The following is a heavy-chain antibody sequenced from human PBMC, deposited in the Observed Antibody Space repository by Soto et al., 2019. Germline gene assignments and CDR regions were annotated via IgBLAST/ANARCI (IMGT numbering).Heavy chain of an antibody. CDR3: ARVKGWMDGRDGFPV. D-gene: IGHD2-2*03. V-gene: IGHV1-2*04. CDR1: GYTFIDYY. J-gene: IGHJ3*01. Sequence: QVQLVQSGAEVKKPGASVKVSCKASGYTFIDYYMHWVRQAPGQGLERMGWIDPKSGDTKYAEKFQGSVTLRRDKSVSAAFLELGSLRLDGTALYYCARVKGWMDGRDGFPVGGQGKMVNVSP. CDR2: IDPKSGDT.